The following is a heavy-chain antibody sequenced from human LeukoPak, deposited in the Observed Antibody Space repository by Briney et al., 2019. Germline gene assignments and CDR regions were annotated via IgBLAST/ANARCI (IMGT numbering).Heavy chain of an antibody. Sequence: PGGSLRLSCAASGFTFSSYSMNWVRQAPGKGLEWVSYISSSSSTIYYADSVKGRFTISRDNSKNTLYLQMNSLRAEDTAVYYCAKVALLWFGKPPPGHRNDYWGQGTLVTVSS. J-gene: IGHJ4*02. CDR3: AKVALLWFGKPPPGHRNDY. D-gene: IGHD3-10*01. V-gene: IGHV3-48*01. CDR1: GFTFSSYS. CDR2: ISSSSSTI.